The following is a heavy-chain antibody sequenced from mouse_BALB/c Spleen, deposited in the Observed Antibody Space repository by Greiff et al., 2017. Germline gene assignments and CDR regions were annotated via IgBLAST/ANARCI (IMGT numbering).Heavy chain of an antibody. D-gene: IGHD1-2*01. J-gene: IGHJ1*01. Sequence: VHGVESGPGLVAPSQSLSITCTVSGFSLTSYGVHWVRQPPGKGLEWLGVIWAGGSTNYNSALMSRLSISKDNSKSQVFLKMNSLQTDDTAMYYCARTAYWYFDVWGAGTTVTVSS. V-gene: IGHV2-9*02. CDR1: GFSLTSYG. CDR2: IWAGGST. CDR3: ARTAYWYFDV.